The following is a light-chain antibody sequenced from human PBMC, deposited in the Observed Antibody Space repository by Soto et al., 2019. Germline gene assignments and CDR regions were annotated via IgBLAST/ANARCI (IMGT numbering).Light chain of an antibody. CDR1: SSDVGSYNL. V-gene: IGLV2-14*02. CDR3: CSYASNSTLYV. J-gene: IGLJ1*01. Sequence: QSVLTQPASVSGSPGQSITISCTGTSSDVGSYNLVSWYQQHPGKAPKLMIYEDNKRPSGISNRFSGSKSASTASLTISGLQAEDEADYYCCSYASNSTLYVFGTGTKVTVL. CDR2: EDN.